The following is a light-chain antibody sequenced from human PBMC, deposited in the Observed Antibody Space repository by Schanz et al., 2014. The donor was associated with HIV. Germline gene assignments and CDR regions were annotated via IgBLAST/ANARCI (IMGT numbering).Light chain of an antibody. CDR3: QSYDSSLSVVV. Sequence: QSVLTQPPSASGTPGQRVTISCSGSGSNIGRNTVSWYQQFPGTAPKLLIYSSYNRPSGVPDRFSGSKSGTSASLAITGLQAEDEADYYCQSYDSSLSVVVFGGGTKLTVL. CDR2: SSY. CDR1: GSNIGRNT. V-gene: IGLV1-44*01. J-gene: IGLJ2*01.